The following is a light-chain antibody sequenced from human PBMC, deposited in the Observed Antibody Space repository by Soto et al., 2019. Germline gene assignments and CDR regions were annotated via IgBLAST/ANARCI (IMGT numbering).Light chain of an antibody. CDR1: QSVGDY. CDR2: DAS. V-gene: IGKV3-11*01. J-gene: IGKJ4*01. CDR3: QQREDWPRA. Sequence: ENVLTQSPGTLSLSPGERATLSCRASQSVGDYLGWYQQKPGQAPRLLIYDASQRATGVPARFSASGSGTDFTLTISSLEPEDFAIYYCQQREDWPRAFGGGTKVDIK.